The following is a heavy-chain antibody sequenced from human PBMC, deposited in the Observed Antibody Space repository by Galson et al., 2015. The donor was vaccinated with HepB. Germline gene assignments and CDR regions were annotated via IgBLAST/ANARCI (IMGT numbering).Heavy chain of an antibody. CDR2: LYSSGST. Sequence: SETLSLTCTVSGVSITSGGHYWGWIRQPPGKGLEWIGTLYSSGSTYYIPSLRSRVTISVDTSKNQFSLRLTSVTAADTSVYYCARGSEMATVPNAFDIWGQGTMVTVSS. CDR3: ARGSEMATVPNAFDI. CDR1: GVSITSGGHY. J-gene: IGHJ3*02. D-gene: IGHD5-24*01. V-gene: IGHV4-39*01.